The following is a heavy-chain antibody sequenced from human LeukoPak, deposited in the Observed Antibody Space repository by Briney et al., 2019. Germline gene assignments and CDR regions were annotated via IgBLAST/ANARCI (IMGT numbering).Heavy chain of an antibody. J-gene: IGHJ3*02. D-gene: IGHD2-15*01. CDR2: INPDGSTT. CDR3: ARVDQGLVGFDI. Sequence: GGSLRLSCAASGFTFSSYWMHWVRQAPGKGLVWVSRINPDGSTTSYADSVKGRFTISRDNSKNTLYLQMNSLRAEDTAVYYCARVDQGLVGFDIWGQGTMVTVSS. CDR1: GFTFSSYW. V-gene: IGHV3-74*01.